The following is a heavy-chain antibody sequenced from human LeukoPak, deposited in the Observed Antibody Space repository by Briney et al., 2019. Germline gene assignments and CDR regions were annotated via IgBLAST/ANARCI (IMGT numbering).Heavy chain of an antibody. J-gene: IGHJ4*02. Sequence: PGGSLRLSCAASGFTFSTNWMSWVRQAPGKGLEWVANINQDGSEKYYVDSVKGRFTISRDNAKNSLYLQMNSLRAEDTAVYYCARDRANDYFDYWGQGTLVTVSS. V-gene: IGHV3-7*01. CDR3: ARDRANDYFDY. CDR2: INQDGSEK. CDR1: GFTFSTNW. D-gene: IGHD3-10*01.